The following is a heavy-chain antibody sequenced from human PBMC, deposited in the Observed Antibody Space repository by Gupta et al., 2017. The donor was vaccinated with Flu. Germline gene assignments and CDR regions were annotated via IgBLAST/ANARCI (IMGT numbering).Heavy chain of an antibody. CDR3: ARGGRIDGFCDV. CDR1: FSTYT. CDR2: ISGDSSFI. Sequence: FSTYTMNWVSQAPGKGLEWVSSISGDSSFIYYADSMKGRFTISRGNTKNSLYLQINSLRGEDTAVYLCARGGRIDGFCDVWGRGTQVTVSS. V-gene: IGHV3-21*01. D-gene: IGHD3-16*01. J-gene: IGHJ2*01.